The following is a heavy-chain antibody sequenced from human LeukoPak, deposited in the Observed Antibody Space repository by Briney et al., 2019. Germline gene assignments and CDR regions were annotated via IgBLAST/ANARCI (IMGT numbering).Heavy chain of an antibody. J-gene: IGHJ4*02. D-gene: IGHD6-19*01. Sequence: PSQTLSLTCTVSGGSISSGNYYWSWIRQPPGKGLEWIGYIYYSGGTYYNSSLKSRVAISVDTSKNQFSLKLYSVTAADTAVYYCARDYSSGWYYFDYWGQGTLVTVSS. V-gene: IGHV4-30-4*08. CDR1: GGSISSGNYY. CDR2: IYYSGGT. CDR3: ARDYSSGWYYFDY.